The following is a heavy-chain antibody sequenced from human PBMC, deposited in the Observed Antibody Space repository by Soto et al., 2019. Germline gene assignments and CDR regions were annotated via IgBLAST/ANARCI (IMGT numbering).Heavy chain of an antibody. J-gene: IGHJ6*03. CDR2: MNPNSGNT. CDR1: GYTFTSYD. D-gene: IGHD3-3*01. V-gene: IGHV1-8*01. Sequence: ASVKVSCKASGYTFTSYDINWVRQATGQGLEWMGWMNPNSGNTGYAQKFQGRVTMTRNTSISTAYMELSSLRSEDTAVYYCARGGDFWSGYQYCYYYYMDVWGKGTTVTVSS. CDR3: ARGGDFWSGYQYCYYYYMDV.